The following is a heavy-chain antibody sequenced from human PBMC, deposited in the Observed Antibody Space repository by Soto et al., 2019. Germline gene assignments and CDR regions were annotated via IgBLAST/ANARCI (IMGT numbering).Heavy chain of an antibody. CDR1: GFTFDDYA. D-gene: IGHD6-19*01. CDR2: ISWNSGSI. Sequence: EVQLVESGGGLVQPGRSLRLSCAASGFTFDDYAMHWVRQAPGKGLEWVSGISWNSGSIGYADSVKGRFTISRDNAKNSLYLQMNSLRAEDTALYYCAKGLRSCWYGAAWFDPWGQGTLVTVSS. J-gene: IGHJ5*02. V-gene: IGHV3-9*01. CDR3: AKGLRSCWYGAAWFDP.